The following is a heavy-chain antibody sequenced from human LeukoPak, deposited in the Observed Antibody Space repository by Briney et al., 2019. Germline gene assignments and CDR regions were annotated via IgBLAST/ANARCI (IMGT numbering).Heavy chain of an antibody. CDR1: GFTFSSYG. D-gene: IGHD6-13*01. CDR3: ARDRAAADLDY. J-gene: IGHJ4*02. V-gene: IGHV3-33*01. Sequence: PGGSLRLSCAASGFTFSSYGMHWVRQAPGEGLEWVAVIWYDGSNKFYADSVKGRFTISRDNSKNTLYLQMNSLRAEDTAVYYCARDRAAADLDYWGQGTLVTVSS. CDR2: IWYDGSNK.